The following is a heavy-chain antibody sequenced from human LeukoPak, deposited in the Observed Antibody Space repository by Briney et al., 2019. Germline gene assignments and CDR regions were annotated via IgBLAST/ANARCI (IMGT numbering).Heavy chain of an antibody. CDR3: ARAGVVGASYYYYYMDV. V-gene: IGHV4-38-2*02. D-gene: IGHD2-21*01. Sequence: SETLSLTCTVSGYSISSGYLWGWIRQPPGKGLEWIGSIDGSGSSYYNPSLKSRVTISVDTSKNQFSLKLSSVTAADTAVYYCARAGVVGASYYYYYMDVWGKGTTVTVSS. CDR1: GYSISSGYL. CDR2: IDGSGSS. J-gene: IGHJ6*03.